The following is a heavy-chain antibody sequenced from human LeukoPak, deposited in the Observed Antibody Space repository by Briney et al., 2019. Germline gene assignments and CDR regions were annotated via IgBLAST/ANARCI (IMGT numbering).Heavy chain of an antibody. CDR3: ARDHRQQLGWFDP. CDR2: ISSSGSTI. D-gene: IGHD6-13*01. Sequence: PGGSLRLSCAVSGFTVSSNYMSWIRQAPGKGLEWVSYISSSGSTIYYADSVKGRFTISRDNAKNSLYLQMNSLRAEDTAVYYCARDHRQQLGWFDPWGQGTLVTVSS. CDR1: GFTVSSNY. J-gene: IGHJ5*02. V-gene: IGHV3-11*01.